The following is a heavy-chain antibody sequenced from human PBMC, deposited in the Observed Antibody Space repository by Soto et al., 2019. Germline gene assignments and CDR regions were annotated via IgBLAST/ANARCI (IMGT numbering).Heavy chain of an antibody. Sequence: DVQLLESGGHLVQPGGSLRLSCAASGFTFSSYAMSWFRQAPGKGLEWVSSVSAGGDMTYYSDSVKGRFTISRDNSNNALFLQMHRLRIEDTALYYCARGDRGGSGSPASYYYSGLDVWGQGTTVTVS. V-gene: IGHV3-23*01. CDR1: GFTFSSYA. CDR2: VSAGGDMT. CDR3: ARGDRGGSGSPASYYYSGLDV. J-gene: IGHJ6*02. D-gene: IGHD3-10*01.